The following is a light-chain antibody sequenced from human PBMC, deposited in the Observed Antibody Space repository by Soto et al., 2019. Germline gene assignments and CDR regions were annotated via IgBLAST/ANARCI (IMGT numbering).Light chain of an antibody. CDR3: QQHDTWRT. CDR1: QGVSRY. V-gene: IGKV3-11*01. J-gene: IGKJ2*01. CDR2: GAS. Sequence: IVLTQSPATLSLSPGERATLSCRASQGVSRYLAWYQQKPGQAPRLLIYGASNRATGIPARFSGSGSGTDLTLTISSLEPEDFAVYDCQQHDTWRTFGQGTKLEIK.